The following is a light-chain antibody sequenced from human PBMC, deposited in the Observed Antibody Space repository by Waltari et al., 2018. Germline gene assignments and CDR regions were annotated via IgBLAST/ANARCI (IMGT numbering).Light chain of an antibody. CDR1: RPNIGNHY. Sequence: QSVLTQPPSVSAAPGQKVTISCYGRRPNIGNHYVTWYQQFPGTAPKLLTYQNNKRPSGIPDRFSGSKSGTSATLGITGLQTGDEADYYCGTWDSSLSPGGVFGGGTKLTVL. CDR2: QNN. CDR3: GTWDSSLSPGGV. V-gene: IGLV1-51*02. J-gene: IGLJ3*02.